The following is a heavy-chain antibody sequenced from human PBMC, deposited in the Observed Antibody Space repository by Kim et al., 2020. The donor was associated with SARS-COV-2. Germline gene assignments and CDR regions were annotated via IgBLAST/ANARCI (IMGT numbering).Heavy chain of an antibody. Sequence: GGSLRLSCAASGFTFSLYSINWVRQAPGKGLEWVSSISSSSSSTWNADSVKGRFTISRDNAKNSVYLQMNSLRGEDTAVYYCARDYPGLEMTTGPGPATYYYYGMDGWGQGTKVTVSS. CDR1: GFTFSLYS. J-gene: IGHJ6*02. V-gene: IGHV3-21*06. CDR2: ISSSSSST. D-gene: IGHD4-4*01. CDR3: ARDYPGLEMTTGPGPATYYYYGMDG.